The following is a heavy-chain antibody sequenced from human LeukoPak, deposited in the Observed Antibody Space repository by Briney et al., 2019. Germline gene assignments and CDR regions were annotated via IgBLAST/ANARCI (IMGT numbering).Heavy chain of an antibody. V-gene: IGHV1-69*13. D-gene: IGHD3-22*01. CDR1: GGTVISYA. CDR3: ARDSPYYYDSSGYAFDY. CDR2: IIPIFGTA. J-gene: IGHJ4*02. Sequence: SAKVSCKASGGTVISYAISWVRQAPGQWLEWMGGIIPIFGTANYAQKFQGRVTITADESTSTAYMELSSLRSEDTAVYYCARDSPYYYDSSGYAFDYWGQGTLVTVSS.